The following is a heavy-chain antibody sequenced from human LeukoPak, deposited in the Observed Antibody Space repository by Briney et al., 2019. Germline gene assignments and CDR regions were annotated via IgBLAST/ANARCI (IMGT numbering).Heavy chain of an antibody. CDR2: INHSGST. CDR1: GGSFSGYY. D-gene: IGHD3-22*01. CDR3: ASRRYYYDSSGYYPQNYFDY. Sequence: TSETLSLTCAVYGGSFSGYYWSWIRQPPGKGLEWIGEINHSGSTNYNPSLKSRVTISVDTSKNQFSLKLSSVTAADTAVYYCASRRYYYDSSGYYPQNYFDYWGQGTLVTVSS. V-gene: IGHV4-34*01. J-gene: IGHJ4*02.